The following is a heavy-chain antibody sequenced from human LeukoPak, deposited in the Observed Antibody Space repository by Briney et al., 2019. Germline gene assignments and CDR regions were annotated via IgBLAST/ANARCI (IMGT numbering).Heavy chain of an antibody. Sequence: GGSLRLSCAASGISVSYNYMSWVRRAPGKGLEWLSVIYPNASTFYTDSVKGRFTISRDSSTNTLHLQSSSLRADDTAVYYCGRDRGASGASWGQGTLVTVSS. D-gene: IGHD1-26*01. CDR2: IYPNAST. CDR1: GISVSYNY. V-gene: IGHV3-66*01. J-gene: IGHJ5*02. CDR3: GRDRGASGAS.